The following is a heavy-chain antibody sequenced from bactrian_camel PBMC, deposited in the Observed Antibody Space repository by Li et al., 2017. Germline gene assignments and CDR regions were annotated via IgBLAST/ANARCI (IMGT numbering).Heavy chain of an antibody. J-gene: IGHJ4*01. D-gene: IGHD5*01. Sequence: QLVESGGGSVQTGGSLRLSCVASGYTYGSYCMGWIRQAPGKEREAVVGSSPGGLATYWGASVKDRFTFYRNDAKKTLYLQINALTSEDTVMYYCAAARALSWVYDCPGGSDYWGQGTQVTVS. CDR1: GYTYGSYC. CDR2: SSPGGLAT. V-gene: IGHV3S1*01. CDR3: AAARALSWVYDCPGGSDY.